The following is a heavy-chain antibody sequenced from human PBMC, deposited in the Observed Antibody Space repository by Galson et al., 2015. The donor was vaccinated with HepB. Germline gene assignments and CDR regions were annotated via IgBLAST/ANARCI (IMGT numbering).Heavy chain of an antibody. J-gene: IGHJ5*02. CDR2: IWHDGQYR. Sequence: SLRLSCAVSGFTSKTYGIHWVRHSPDRGLEWVAVIWHDGQYRDYADSVKGRFTISSDNSKSTHYLHLSSLRLEDTAIYYCASSHDYESCFDPGGQGPLVTGSS. CDR3: ASSHDYESCFDP. D-gene: IGHD3-22*01. V-gene: IGHV3-33*03. CDR1: GFTSKTYG.